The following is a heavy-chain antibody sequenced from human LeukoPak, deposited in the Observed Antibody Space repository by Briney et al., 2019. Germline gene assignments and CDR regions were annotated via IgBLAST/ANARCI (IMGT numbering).Heavy chain of an antibody. D-gene: IGHD3-10*01. CDR2: ISGSGGST. V-gene: IGHV3-23*01. CDR3: AKILREDYYGSGSDNYGMDV. J-gene: IGHJ6*02. CDR1: GFTFSSYA. Sequence: GSLRLSCAASGFTFSSYAMSWVRQAPGKGLEWVSAISGSGGSTYYADSVKGRFTISRDNSKNTLYLQMNSLRAEDTAVYYCAKILREDYYGSGSDNYGMDVWGQGTTVTVSS.